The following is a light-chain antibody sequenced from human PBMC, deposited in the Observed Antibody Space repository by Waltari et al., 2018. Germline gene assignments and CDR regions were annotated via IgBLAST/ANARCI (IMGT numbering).Light chain of an antibody. V-gene: IGKV1-5*03. CDR2: KAS. J-gene: IGKJ2*01. Sequence: DIQMTQSPSTLSASVGDRVTIACRASQSISNGLAWYQQKPGKAPKLLIYKASSLESGVPARFSGSGSGTEFTLTISSLQPDDFATYYCQQYNSYSYTFGQGTKLEI. CDR3: QQYNSYSYT. CDR1: QSISNG.